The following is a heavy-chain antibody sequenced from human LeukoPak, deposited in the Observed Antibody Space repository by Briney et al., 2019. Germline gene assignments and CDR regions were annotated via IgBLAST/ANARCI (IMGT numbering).Heavy chain of an antibody. D-gene: IGHD6-6*01. CDR3: ARAGGIAARPVNWFDP. J-gene: IGHJ5*02. Sequence: PSETLSLTCTVSGGSISSGGYYWSWIRQPPGKGLEWIGYIYHSGSTYYNPSLKSRVTISVDRSKNQFSLKLSSVAAADTAMYYCARAGGIAARPVNWFDPWGQGTLVTVSS. CDR2: IYHSGST. CDR1: GGSISSGGYY. V-gene: IGHV4-30-2*01.